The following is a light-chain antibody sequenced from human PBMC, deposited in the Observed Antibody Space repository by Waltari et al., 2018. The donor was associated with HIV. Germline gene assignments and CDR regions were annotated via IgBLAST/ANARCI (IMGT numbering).Light chain of an antibody. CDR2: EVS. Sequence: QSALTQPASVSGSPGPSITIPCTGTTRDGGGSNYVSWYQQHPDKAPKLMIYEVSNRPSGVSNRFSGSKSGNTASLTISGLQAEDEADYYCSSYTSSSTRVFGGGTNLTVL. J-gene: IGLJ3*02. CDR3: SSYTSSSTRV. V-gene: IGLV2-14*01. CDR1: TRDGGGSNY.